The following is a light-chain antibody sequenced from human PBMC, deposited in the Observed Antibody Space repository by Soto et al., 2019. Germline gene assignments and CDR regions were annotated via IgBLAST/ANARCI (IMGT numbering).Light chain of an antibody. V-gene: IGKV3-15*01. CDR1: QSISSD. Sequence: EIVMTQSPVTLSVSPGERATLSCRASQSISSDLAWYQQKPGQAPRLLIYGASTRATDIPARISGSGSGTDFTLTNSSLQSEDFAVSYCQPYNKWPPLYTFGQGTKLEIK. CDR3: QPYNKWPPLYT. CDR2: GAS. J-gene: IGKJ2*01.